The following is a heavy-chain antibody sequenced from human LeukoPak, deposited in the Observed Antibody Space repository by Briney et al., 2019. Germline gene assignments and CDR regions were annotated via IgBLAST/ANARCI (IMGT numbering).Heavy chain of an antibody. CDR2: INPNSGDT. J-gene: IGHJ2*01. CDR3: ARGSNYGSLYFDL. CDR1: GGTFSSYA. Sequence: ASVKVSCKASGGTFSSYAISWVRQAPGQGLEWMGWINPNSGDTNYAQKFQGRVTMTRDTSISTAYMELSRLRSDDTAVYYCARGSNYGSLYFDLWGRGTLVTVSS. V-gene: IGHV1-2*02. D-gene: IGHD4-11*01.